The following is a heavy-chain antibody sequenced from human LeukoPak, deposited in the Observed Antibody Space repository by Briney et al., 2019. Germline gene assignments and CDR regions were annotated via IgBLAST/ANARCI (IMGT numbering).Heavy chain of an antibody. CDR3: ARVRAAHYYDY. V-gene: IGHV3-30-3*01. CDR2: ISYDGSKK. Sequence: PGGSLRLSCAASGFSFSGYGMHWVRQAPGKGLEWVAVISYDGSKKYYADSVKGRFTISRDNPKSTQYLEMNSLKAEDTAVYYCARVRAAHYYDYWGQGTLVTVSS. D-gene: IGHD6-6*01. J-gene: IGHJ4*02. CDR1: GFSFSGYG.